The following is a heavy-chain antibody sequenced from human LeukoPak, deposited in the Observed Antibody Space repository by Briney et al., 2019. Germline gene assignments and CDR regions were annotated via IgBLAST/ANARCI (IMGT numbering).Heavy chain of an antibody. J-gene: IGHJ3*02. Sequence: ASVKVSCKASGGTFSSYAISWVRQAPGQGLEWMGRIIPILGIANYAQKFQGRVTITADKSTSTAYMELSSLRSEDTAVYYCASPRYSSGGDAFDIWGQGTMVTVSS. V-gene: IGHV1-69*04. D-gene: IGHD6-19*01. CDR1: GGTFSSYA. CDR3: ASPRYSSGGDAFDI. CDR2: IIPILGIA.